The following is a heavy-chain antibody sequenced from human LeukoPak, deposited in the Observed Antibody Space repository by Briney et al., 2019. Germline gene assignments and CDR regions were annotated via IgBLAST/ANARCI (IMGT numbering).Heavy chain of an antibody. CDR2: IYYSGST. CDR1: GGSISSYY. Sequence: SETLSLTCTVSGGSISSYYWSWIRQPPGKGLEWIGYIYYSGSTNYNPSLKSRVTISVDTSKNQFSLKLSSVTAADTAVYYCATGARAAYAFDIWGQGTMVTVSS. V-gene: IGHV4-59*01. CDR3: ATGARAAYAFDI. J-gene: IGHJ3*02. D-gene: IGHD1-1*01.